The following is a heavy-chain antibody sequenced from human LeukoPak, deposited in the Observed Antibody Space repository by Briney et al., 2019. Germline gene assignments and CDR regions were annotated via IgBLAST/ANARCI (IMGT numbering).Heavy chain of an antibody. CDR1: GYSFTSYW. J-gene: IGHJ4*02. D-gene: IGHD3-10*01. CDR2: IYPGDSDT. CDR3: ARFISRYGSGSYSDY. Sequence: RGESLKLSCKGSGYSFTSYWIGWVRQMPGKGLEWMGIIYPGDSDTRYSPSFQGQVTISADKSISTAYLQWSSLKASDTAMYYCARFISRYGSGSYSDYWGQGTLVTVSS. V-gene: IGHV5-51*01.